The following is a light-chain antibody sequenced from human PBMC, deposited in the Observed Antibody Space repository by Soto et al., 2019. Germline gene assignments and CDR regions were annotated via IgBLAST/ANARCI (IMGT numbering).Light chain of an antibody. J-gene: IGLJ1*01. CDR3: GSWDSSLSAYV. V-gene: IGLV1-51*01. CDR2: DDD. CDR1: SSNIVGNS. Sequence: QSVLTQPPSVSAAPGQRVTVAGSVISSNIVGNSLSWYQQLPGTAPKLLIYDDDKRPSGIPDRFSGSKSGTSATLGITGFQTGDEADYYCGSWDSSLSAYVFGTGTKVTVL.